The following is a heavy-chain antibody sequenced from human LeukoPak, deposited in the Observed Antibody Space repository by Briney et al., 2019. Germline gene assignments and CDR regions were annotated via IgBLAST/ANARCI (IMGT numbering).Heavy chain of an antibody. CDR1: GGSFSGYY. CDR3: ARTKYDFWSGYYYYGMDV. CDR2: INHSGST. D-gene: IGHD3-3*01. V-gene: IGHV4-34*01. Sequence: PSETLSLTCAAYGGSFSGYYWSWIRQPPGKGLEWIGEINHSGSTNYNPSLKSRVTISVDTSKNQFSLKLSSVTAADTAVYYCARTKYDFWSGYYYYGMDVWGQGTTVTVSS. J-gene: IGHJ6*02.